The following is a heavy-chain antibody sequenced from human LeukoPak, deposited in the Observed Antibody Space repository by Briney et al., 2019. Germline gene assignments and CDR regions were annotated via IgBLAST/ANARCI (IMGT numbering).Heavy chain of an antibody. V-gene: IGHV1-69*13. Sequence: SVTVSCKASGYTFTSYAISWVRQAPGQGLEWMGGIIPIFGTANYAQKFQGRVTITADESTSTAYMELSSLRSEDTAVYYCAREGVVVAATAYNWFDPWGQGTLVTVSS. CDR2: IIPIFGTA. D-gene: IGHD2-15*01. CDR1: GYTFTSYA. J-gene: IGHJ5*02. CDR3: AREGVVVAATAYNWFDP.